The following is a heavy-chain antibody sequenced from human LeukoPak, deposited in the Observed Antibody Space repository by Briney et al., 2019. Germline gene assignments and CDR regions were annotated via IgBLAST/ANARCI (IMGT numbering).Heavy chain of an antibody. J-gene: IGHJ4*02. Sequence: GGSLRLSCAASGFTFNTNGMYWVRQAPGKGLEWVAFMWYDGSYKHYAESVKGRFTISRDNSKNTLYLQMNSLRAEDTAVYYCARDGLLTMVRGVIGYWGQGTLVTVSS. V-gene: IGHV3-30*02. CDR2: MWYDGSYK. D-gene: IGHD3-10*01. CDR3: ARDGLLTMVRGVIGY. CDR1: GFTFNTNG.